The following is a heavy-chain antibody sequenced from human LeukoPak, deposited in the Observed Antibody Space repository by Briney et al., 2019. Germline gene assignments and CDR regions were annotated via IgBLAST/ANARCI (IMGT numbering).Heavy chain of an antibody. J-gene: IGHJ4*02. V-gene: IGHV3-33*01. CDR3: AREVYLAWLD. Sequence: VGSLRLSCAASGFTFRGYGMHWVRQAPGKGLEWVAVVWYDGTVKYYADSVRGRFTISRDISKNTLYLQLDSPRADDTAVYFCAREVYLAWLDWGQGTLVTVSS. CDR1: GFTFRGYG. D-gene: IGHD1-20*01. CDR2: VWYDGTVK.